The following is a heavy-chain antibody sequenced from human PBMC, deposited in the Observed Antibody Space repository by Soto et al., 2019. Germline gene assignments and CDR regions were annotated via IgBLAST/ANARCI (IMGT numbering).Heavy chain of an antibody. V-gene: IGHV1-8*02. Sequence: ASVKVSCKASGGTFSSYAISWLRQATGQGLEWMGWMNPGSGDTGYAQKSQGRVTMTRDISIATAYMELNSLTSEDTAIYYCARMESFGSLNWFDPWGQGTLVTVSS. CDR2: MNPGSGDT. D-gene: IGHD5-18*01. CDR3: ARMESFGSLNWFDP. CDR1: GGTFSSYA. J-gene: IGHJ5*02.